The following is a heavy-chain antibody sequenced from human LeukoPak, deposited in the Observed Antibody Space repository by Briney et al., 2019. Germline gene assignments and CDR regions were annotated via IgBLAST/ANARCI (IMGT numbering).Heavy chain of an antibody. CDR1: GGSISSYY. CDR3: TRGKESVVH. J-gene: IGHJ4*02. V-gene: IGHV4-59*01. CDR2: IYYRGNT. Sequence: SETLSLTCTVSGGSISSYYWSWIRQSPGKGLEWIGYIYYRGNTKYNSSFKSRVTISVDATKNQFSLNLTSVTAADTAIYYCTRGKESVVHWGQGKVVTVSS. D-gene: IGHD2-15*01.